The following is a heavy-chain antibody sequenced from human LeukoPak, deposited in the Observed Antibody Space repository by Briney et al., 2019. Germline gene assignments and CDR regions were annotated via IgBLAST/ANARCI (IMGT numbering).Heavy chain of an antibody. V-gene: IGHV3-23*01. Sequence: GGSLRLSCTASGFTSSSYAMSWVRQAPGKGLEWVAAINEDGDSTYFADSVKGRFTISRDNSKNTLYLQMNSLRAEDTAVYYCAKRFWSGSSAPPDYWGQGTLVTVSS. CDR3: AKRFWSGSSAPPDY. CDR2: INEDGDST. J-gene: IGHJ4*02. CDR1: GFTSSSYA. D-gene: IGHD3-3*01.